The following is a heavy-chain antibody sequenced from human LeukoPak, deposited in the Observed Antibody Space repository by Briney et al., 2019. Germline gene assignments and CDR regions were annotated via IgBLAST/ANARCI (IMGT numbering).Heavy chain of an antibody. CDR2: IYHTGST. D-gene: IGHD2-2*01. CDR1: GYSINSGYY. J-gene: IGHJ4*02. V-gene: IGHV4-38-2*01. CDR3: ARLYAVVPAPLGY. Sequence: PSETLSLTCAVSGYSINSGYYWVWIRPPPGKGLEWIGTIYHTGSTYYNPSLKSRVTISVDTSKNQFSLKLSSVTAADTAVYYCARLYAVVPAPLGYWGQGTLVTVSS.